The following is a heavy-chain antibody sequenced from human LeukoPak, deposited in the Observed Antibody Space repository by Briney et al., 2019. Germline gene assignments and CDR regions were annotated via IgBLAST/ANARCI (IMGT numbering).Heavy chain of an antibody. CDR1: GFTFSSYA. Sequence: PGGSLRLYCAASGFTFSSYAMHWVRQAPGKGLEWVAVISYDGSNKYYADSVKGRFTISRDNSKNTLYLQMNSLRAEDTAVYYCARGSGRFSGSYYFDYWGQGTLVTVSS. CDR2: ISYDGSNK. J-gene: IGHJ4*02. V-gene: IGHV3-30*04. CDR3: ARGSGRFSGSYYFDY. D-gene: IGHD1-26*01.